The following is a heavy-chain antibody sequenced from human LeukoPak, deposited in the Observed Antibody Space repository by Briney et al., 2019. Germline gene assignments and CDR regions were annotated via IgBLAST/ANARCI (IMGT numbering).Heavy chain of an antibody. CDR1: GFTFSSYS. J-gene: IGHJ6*03. V-gene: IGHV3-21*04. CDR2: ISSSGSTI. D-gene: IGHD3-10*01. Sequence: GGSLRLSCAASGFTFSSYSMNWVRQAPGKGLEWVSSISSSGSTIYYADSVKGRFTISRDNAKNSLYLQMNSLRAEDTAVYYCARGRSGILWFGSYYMDVWGKGTTVTISS. CDR3: ARGRSGILWFGSYYMDV.